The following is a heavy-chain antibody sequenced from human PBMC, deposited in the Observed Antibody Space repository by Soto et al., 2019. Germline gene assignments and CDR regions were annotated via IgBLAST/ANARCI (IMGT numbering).Heavy chain of an antibody. CDR1: GFSLSSSAVGVG. V-gene: IGHV2-5*02. J-gene: IGHJ3*01. CDR2: IYWDDDK. CDR3: ARGLATLPGFAFDV. Sequence: SGPTLGNPTQTLPLTCTFSGFSLSSSAVGVGVGWIRQPPGKALEWLALIYWDDDKHYSPCLKSRLTITKDTYKNQAVLTMTNMDPVDTATYYCARGLATLPGFAFDVWGQGTVVTVSS. D-gene: IGHD6-6*01.